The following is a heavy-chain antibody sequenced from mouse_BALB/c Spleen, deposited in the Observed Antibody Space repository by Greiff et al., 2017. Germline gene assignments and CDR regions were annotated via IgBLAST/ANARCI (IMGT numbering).Heavy chain of an antibody. D-gene: IGHD3-1*01. CDR1: AYKFTSNW. CDR3: ARSGLGLRAMDY. CDR2: IDPYVGKT. Sequence: VQLQQPGAELVRPGASVKSSCKASAYKFTSNWMNWVKQRPEQGLEWIGRIDPYVGKTHYNQKFKDKAILTVDKSTSTAYMQLSSLTSEDSAIYYCARSGLGLRAMDYWGQGTSVTVSS. V-gene: IGHV1-59*01. J-gene: IGHJ4*01.